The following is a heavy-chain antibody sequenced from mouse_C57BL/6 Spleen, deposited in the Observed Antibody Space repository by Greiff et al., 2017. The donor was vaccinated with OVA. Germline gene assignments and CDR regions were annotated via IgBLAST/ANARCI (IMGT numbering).Heavy chain of an antibody. D-gene: IGHD1-1*01. CDR1: GYTFTSYW. V-gene: IGHV1-59*01. CDR3: AREETYYGSSSWFAY. Sequence: QVQLQQPGAELVRPGTSVKLSCKASGYTFTSYWMHWVKQRPGQGLEWIGVIDPSDSYTNYNQKFKGKATLTVDTSSSTAYMQLSSLTSEDSAVYYCAREETYYGSSSWFAYWGQGTLVTVSA. J-gene: IGHJ3*01. CDR2: IDPSDSYT.